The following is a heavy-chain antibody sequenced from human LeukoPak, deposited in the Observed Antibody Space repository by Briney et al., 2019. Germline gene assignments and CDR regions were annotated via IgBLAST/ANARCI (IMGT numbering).Heavy chain of an antibody. CDR2: ISGSGGST. CDR1: GFTFSSYA. V-gene: IGHV3-23*01. CDR3: AKDTKRRATEALALFFDY. D-gene: IGHD1-26*01. Sequence: GGSLRLSCAASGFTFSSYAMSWVRQAPGKGLEWVSAISGSGGSTYYADSVKGRFTISRDNSKNTLYLQMNSLRAEDTAVYYCAKDTKRRATEALALFFDYWGQGTLVTVSS. J-gene: IGHJ4*02.